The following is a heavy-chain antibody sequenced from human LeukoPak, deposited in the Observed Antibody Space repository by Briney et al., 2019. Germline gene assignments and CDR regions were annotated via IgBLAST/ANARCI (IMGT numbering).Heavy chain of an antibody. CDR3: AKGMVRGVIIAKSHFDY. D-gene: IGHD3-10*01. J-gene: IGHJ4*02. CDR2: ISGSGGRT. CDR1: GFTFSRYA. V-gene: IGHV3-23*01. Sequence: GGAVRLSCAASGFTFSRYAMSWVRQAPGEGLEGVSAISGSGGRTYYADYVKGRFTISRDNSKNTVYLQMNSLRAEDTAVYYCAKGMVRGVIIAKSHFDYWGQGTLVTVSS.